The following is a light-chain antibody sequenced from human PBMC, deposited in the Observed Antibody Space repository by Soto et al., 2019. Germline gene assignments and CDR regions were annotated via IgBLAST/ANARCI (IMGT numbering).Light chain of an antibody. CDR3: QTWGTGIPWV. CDR2: LNSDGSH. CDR1: SGPSSYA. J-gene: IGLJ3*02. V-gene: IGLV4-69*01. Sequence: QLVLTQSPSASASLGASVKLTCTLSSGPSSYAIAWHQQQPEKGPRYLMKLNSDGSHSKGDGIPDRFSGSSSGAERYLTISSLQSEDEADYYCQTWGTGIPWVFGGGTKVTVL.